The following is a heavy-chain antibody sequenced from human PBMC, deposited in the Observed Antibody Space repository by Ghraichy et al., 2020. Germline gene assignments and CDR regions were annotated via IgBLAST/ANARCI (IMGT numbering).Heavy chain of an antibody. J-gene: IGHJ4*02. D-gene: IGHD2-15*01. Sequence: GGSLNISCAASGFSFNNYWMHWVRQAPGKGLVWVSRLNSDGRDTTYADSVKGRFTISRDNARNTLYLQMNSLRAEDTAVYYCAREYCRGGRCFFGTGGSHFDYWGQGTLFTVSS. CDR3: AREYCRGGRCFFGTGGSHFDY. CDR1: GFSFNNYW. CDR2: LNSDGRDT. V-gene: IGHV3-74*03.